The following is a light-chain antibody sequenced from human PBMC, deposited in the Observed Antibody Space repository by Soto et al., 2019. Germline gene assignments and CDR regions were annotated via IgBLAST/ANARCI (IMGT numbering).Light chain of an antibody. CDR3: QQRNYWLS. J-gene: IGKJ4*01. Sequence: EVVLTQSPATLSLSPGERATLSCRGRQSVGNNLVWYQQKPGQAPRLLISYASTRAAGIPARFRGSGSGTDFTLTISSLEPEDFAIYYCQQRNYWLSFGGGTKV. V-gene: IGKV3-11*01. CDR1: QSVGNN. CDR2: YAS.